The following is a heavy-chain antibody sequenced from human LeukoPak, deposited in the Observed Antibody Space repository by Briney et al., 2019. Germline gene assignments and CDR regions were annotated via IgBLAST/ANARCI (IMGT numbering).Heavy chain of an antibody. CDR1: GFTFSRYD. J-gene: IGHJ4*02. D-gene: IGHD5-24*01. Sequence: GGSLRLSCAASGFTFSRYDIHRVRQDTGKGLEWVSNIGTAFDRNYVDSVMGRFTISRDNPKNLLFLQINSLRVEDTAVYYCARETPRRGETRDGYRWGQGTLVTVSS. CDR3: ARETPRRGETRDGYR. CDR2: IGTAFDR. V-gene: IGHV3-13*01.